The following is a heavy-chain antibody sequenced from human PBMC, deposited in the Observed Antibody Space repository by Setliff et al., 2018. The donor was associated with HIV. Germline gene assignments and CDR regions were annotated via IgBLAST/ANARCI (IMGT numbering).Heavy chain of an antibody. CDR2: IYHDGGT. J-gene: IGHJ6*03. CDR3: ARGRSRWTYYYYYYMDV. CDR1: GDSISSDAYY. Sequence: SETLSLTCTVSGDSISSDAYYWSWIRQHPGKGLEWIGYIYHDGGTYYNPSLKSRVTISVDTSKNQFSLKLSSVTAADTAVYYCARGRSRWTYYYYYYMDVWGKGTTVTVSS. V-gene: IGHV4-31*02. D-gene: IGHD6-13*01.